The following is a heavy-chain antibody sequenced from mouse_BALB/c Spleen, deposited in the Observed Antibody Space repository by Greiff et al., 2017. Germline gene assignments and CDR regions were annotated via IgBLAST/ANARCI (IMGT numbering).Heavy chain of an antibody. Sequence: QVQLQQPGAELVKPGASVKLSCKASGYTFTSYYMYWVKQRPGQGLEWIGGINPSNGGTNFNEKFKSKATMTVDKSSSTAYMQLSSLTSEDSAVYYCTRSVPYGDYWGQGTLVTVSA. V-gene: IGHV1S81*02. D-gene: IGHD2-13*01. CDR3: TRSVPYGDY. CDR2: INPSNGGT. CDR1: GYTFTSYY. J-gene: IGHJ3*01.